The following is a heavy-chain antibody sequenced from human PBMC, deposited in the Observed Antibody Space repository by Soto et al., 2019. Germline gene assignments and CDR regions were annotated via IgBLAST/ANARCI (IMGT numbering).Heavy chain of an antibody. Sequence: SETLSLTCTVSGGSISSYYWSWIRQPPGKGLEWIGYIYYSGSTNYNPSLKSRVTISVDTSKNQFSLKLSSVTAADTAVYYCARTPLDDYDSSGYYLVYFDYWGQGTLGTVSS. J-gene: IGHJ4*02. CDR3: ARTPLDDYDSSGYYLVYFDY. D-gene: IGHD3-22*01. V-gene: IGHV4-59*01. CDR2: IYYSGST. CDR1: GGSISSYY.